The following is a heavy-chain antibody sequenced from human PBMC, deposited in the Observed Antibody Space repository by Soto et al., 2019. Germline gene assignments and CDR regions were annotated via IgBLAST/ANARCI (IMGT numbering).Heavy chain of an antibody. CDR1: GFTFSDYA. Sequence: VQLVESGGGVVQPGRSLRLSCAASGFTFSDYAMHWVRQAPGKGLEWVAVVSHDGRNTHYADSVKGRVTISSDSSKNTVSLEMTSLRDEDTAVYYCAKGGRQWLVTSDFNYWGQGALVTVSS. CDR3: AKGGRQWLVTSDFNY. CDR2: VSHDGRNT. V-gene: IGHV3-30*18. J-gene: IGHJ4*02. D-gene: IGHD6-19*01.